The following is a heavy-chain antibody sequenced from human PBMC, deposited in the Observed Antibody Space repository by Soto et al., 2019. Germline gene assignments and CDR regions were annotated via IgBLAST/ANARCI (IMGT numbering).Heavy chain of an antibody. Sequence: PGGSLRLSCEASGFTVSNTYMSWIRQAPGRGLEWVSIIYGGGRTYYTDSVKGRFTISKDNSRNTVYLQMNNLRVDETAVYFCARDRGGALDSWGQGTLVTVSS. CDR3: ARDRGGALDS. D-gene: IGHD2-15*01. CDR1: GFTVSNTY. J-gene: IGHJ4*02. V-gene: IGHV3-53*01. CDR2: IYGGGRT.